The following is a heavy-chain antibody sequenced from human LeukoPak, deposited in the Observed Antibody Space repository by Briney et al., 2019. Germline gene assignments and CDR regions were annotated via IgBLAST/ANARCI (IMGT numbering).Heavy chain of an antibody. D-gene: IGHD2/OR15-2a*01. CDR1: GFTFSIYW. J-gene: IGHJ3*02. CDR3: ARESLYAFDI. CDR2: IKEDGSDK. Sequence: PGGSLRLSCAASGFTFSIYWMTWVRQAPGKGLEWVANIKEDGSDKYCVDSVKGRFTISRDNAKKSLYLQMNSLRVEDTAVYYCARESLYAFDIWGQGTMVTVSS. V-gene: IGHV3-7*01.